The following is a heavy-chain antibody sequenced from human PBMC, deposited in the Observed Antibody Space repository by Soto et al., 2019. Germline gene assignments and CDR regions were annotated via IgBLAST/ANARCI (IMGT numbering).Heavy chain of an antibody. D-gene: IGHD6-19*01. Sequence: GGSLRLSCAASGFTFSSYSMNWVRQAPGKGLEWVSRINSDGSSTSYADSVKGRFTISRDNAKNTLYLQMNSLRAEDTAVYYCARDLTPVAADYCGQGTLVTVSS. CDR1: GFTFSSYS. CDR2: INSDGSST. V-gene: IGHV3-74*01. J-gene: IGHJ4*02. CDR3: ARDLTPVAADY.